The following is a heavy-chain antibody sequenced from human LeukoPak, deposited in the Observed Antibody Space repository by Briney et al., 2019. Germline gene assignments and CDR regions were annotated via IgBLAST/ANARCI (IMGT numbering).Heavy chain of an antibody. V-gene: IGHV3-23*01. J-gene: IGHJ6*02. Sequence: GGSLRLSCAASGFTFSSYAMTWVRQAPGKGLEWVSAIGGGGGSTYYADSVKGRFTISRDNPKNTLYLQMNSLRAEDTAVYYYSKGGSGHYDGLDVWGQGTTVTVSS. CDR2: IGGGGGST. D-gene: IGHD2-15*01. CDR3: SKGGSGHYDGLDV. CDR1: GFTFSSYA.